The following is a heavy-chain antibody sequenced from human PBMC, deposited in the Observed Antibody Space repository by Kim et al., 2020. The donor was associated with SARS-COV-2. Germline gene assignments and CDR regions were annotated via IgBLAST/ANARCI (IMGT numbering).Heavy chain of an antibody. CDR1: GYTFKTYA. Sequence: ASVKVSCKASGYTFKTYAMNWVRQAPGQGLEWVGWINTNTGNPTYGQDFTGRFVFSLDTSVTTAYLQITSLKADDTAVYYCAREGMGFFSGPYGLDVWGQGTTVTVSS. D-gene: IGHD2-15*01. J-gene: IGHJ6*02. V-gene: IGHV7-4-1*02. CDR2: INTNTGNP. CDR3: AREGMGFFSGPYGLDV.